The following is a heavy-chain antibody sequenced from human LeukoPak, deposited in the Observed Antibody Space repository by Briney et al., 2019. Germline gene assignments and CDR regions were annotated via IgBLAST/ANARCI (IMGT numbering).Heavy chain of an antibody. CDR2: ISSSSSYI. J-gene: IGHJ6*03. V-gene: IGHV3-21*01. Sequence: PGRSLRLSCAASGFTFSSYSMNWVRQAPGKGLEWVSSISSSSSYIYYADSVKGRFTISRDNAKNSLYLQMNSLRAEDTAVYYCARNTDSSSWSSYYYMDVWGKGTTVTISS. D-gene: IGHD6-13*01. CDR3: ARNTDSSSWSSYYYMDV. CDR1: GFTFSSYS.